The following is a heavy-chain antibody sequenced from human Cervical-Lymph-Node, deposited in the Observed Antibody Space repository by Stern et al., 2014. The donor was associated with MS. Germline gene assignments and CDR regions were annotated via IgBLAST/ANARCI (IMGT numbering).Heavy chain of an antibody. CDR1: GFDVTDYY. D-gene: IGHD1-26*01. CDR2: IRASGDHI. CDR3: ARSAGGTHLVDP. V-gene: IGHV3-11*01. Sequence: VQLVESGGGLVKPGGSLRLSCAVSGFDVTDYYMTWIRQAPGKGLDWVPYIRASGDHIFYADSVRGRFTISRDNAKNSLYLQMNSLTVEDTAVYYCARSAGGTHLVDPWGQGTRVTVSS. J-gene: IGHJ5*02.